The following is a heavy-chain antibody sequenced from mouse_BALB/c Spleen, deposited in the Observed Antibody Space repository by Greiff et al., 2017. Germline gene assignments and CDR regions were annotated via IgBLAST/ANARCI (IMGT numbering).Heavy chain of an antibody. CDR1: GFSLTSYG. CDR3: ARSRMITTGDYYAMDY. V-gene: IGHV2-2*02. CDR2: IWSGGST. D-gene: IGHD2-4*01. Sequence: VQLQQSGPGLVQPSQSLSITCTVSGFSLTSYGVHWVRQSPGKGLEWLGVIWSGGSTDYNAAFISRLSISKDNSKSQVFFKMNSLQANDTAIYYCARSRMITTGDYYAMDYWGQGTSVTVSS. J-gene: IGHJ4*01.